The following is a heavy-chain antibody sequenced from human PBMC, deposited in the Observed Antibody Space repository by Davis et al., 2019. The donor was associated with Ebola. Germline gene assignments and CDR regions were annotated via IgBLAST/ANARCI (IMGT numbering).Heavy chain of an antibody. CDR3: ASASSGYGWV. J-gene: IGHJ4*02. Sequence: ASVKVSCKASGYTFTNYGITWVRQAPGQGLEWLGLISAYNSNSNYAQKLQGRVTMTTDTSTSTAYMELRSLRSDDTAVYYCASASSGYGWVWGQGTLVTVSS. V-gene: IGHV1-18*01. CDR2: ISAYNSNS. D-gene: IGHD5-12*01. CDR1: GYTFTNYG.